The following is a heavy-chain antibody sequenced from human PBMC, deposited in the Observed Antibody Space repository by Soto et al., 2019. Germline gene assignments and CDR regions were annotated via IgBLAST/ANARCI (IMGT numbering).Heavy chain of an antibody. V-gene: IGHV4-39*01. D-gene: IGHD3-3*01. J-gene: IGHJ4*02. CDR1: GGSISSTSYY. Sequence: SETLSLTCTVSGGSISSTSYYWGWIRQPPGKGLEWIGSISYSGGTYYDPSLKSRVTISVDTSKNQFSLKLSSVTAADTAVYYCARHSFGYIDYGGQGTLVTVSS. CDR2: ISYSGGT. CDR3: ARHSFGYIDY.